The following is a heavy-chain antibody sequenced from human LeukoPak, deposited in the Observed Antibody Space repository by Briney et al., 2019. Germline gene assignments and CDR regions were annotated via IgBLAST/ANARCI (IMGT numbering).Heavy chain of an antibody. CDR1: GYTFTTYY. J-gene: IGHJ4*02. Sequence: ASVKVSCKASGYTFTTYYVHWVRQAPGQGLEWMGIINPSGGSTTYAQKFRGRLTMTRDMSTSTVYMELSSLRSEGTAVYYCARGSRPVYNLLTGKRYFDYWGRGTLLTVSS. V-gene: IGHV1-46*01. D-gene: IGHD3-9*01. CDR3: ARGSRPVYNLLTGKRYFDY. CDR2: INPSGGST.